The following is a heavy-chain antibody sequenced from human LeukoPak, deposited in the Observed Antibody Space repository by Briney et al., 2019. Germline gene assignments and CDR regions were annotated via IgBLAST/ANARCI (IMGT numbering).Heavy chain of an antibody. CDR1: GFTFSSYG. CDR2: ISGSGGST. Sequence: GGSLRLSCAASGFTFSSYGMSWVRQAPGKGLEWVSAISGSGGSTYYADSVKGRFTISRDNSKNTLYLQMNSLRAEDTAVYYCAKDRRLTGYYLGFPLAFDYWGQGTLVTVSS. CDR3: AKDRRLTGYYLGFPLAFDY. D-gene: IGHD3-10*01. V-gene: IGHV3-23*01. J-gene: IGHJ4*02.